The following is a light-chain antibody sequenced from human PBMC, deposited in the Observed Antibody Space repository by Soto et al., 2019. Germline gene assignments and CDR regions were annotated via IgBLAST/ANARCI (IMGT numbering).Light chain of an antibody. CDR3: QQYGSSPLIT. CDR2: GAS. V-gene: IGKV3-20*01. Sequence: EIVLTQSPGTLSLSPGEIATLSCSASQSVSSSYLAWYQQKPGQAPRLLIYGASSRATGIPDRFSGSGSGTDFTLTISRLEPEDFAVYYCQQYGSSPLITFGQGTRLEIK. CDR1: QSVSSSY. J-gene: IGKJ5*01.